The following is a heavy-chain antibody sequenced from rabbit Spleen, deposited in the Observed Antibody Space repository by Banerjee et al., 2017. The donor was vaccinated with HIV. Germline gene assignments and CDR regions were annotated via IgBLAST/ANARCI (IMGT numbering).Heavy chain of an antibody. CDR1: GFSFSTSYY. Sequence: QSLEESGGDRVKPGASLTLTCTASGFSFSTSYYMCWVRQAPGKGLESIACIYGGSGGSTWYASWAKGRFTISKTSSTTVTLQLTSLTAADTATYFCARGSAAMTMVITGFYFNLWGQGTLVTVS. D-gene: IGHD2-1*01. CDR2: IYGGSGGST. CDR3: ARGSAAMTMVITGFYFNL. J-gene: IGHJ4*01. V-gene: IGHV1S40*01.